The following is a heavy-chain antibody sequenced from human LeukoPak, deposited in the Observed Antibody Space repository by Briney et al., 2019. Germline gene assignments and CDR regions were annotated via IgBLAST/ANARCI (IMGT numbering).Heavy chain of an antibody. V-gene: IGHV3-30*18. J-gene: IGHJ4*02. CDR3: AKRPSDYGDYVTYFDY. CDR1: GFSFISYG. D-gene: IGHD4-17*01. CDR2: ISDDGRDK. Sequence: PGGSLRLSCAASGFSFISYGMHWVRQAPGKGLEGVGVISDDGRDKKYADSVKGRFTISRVNSKDTLYLQMNSLRDEDTAVYYCAKRPSDYGDYVTYFDYWGQGTXVTVSS.